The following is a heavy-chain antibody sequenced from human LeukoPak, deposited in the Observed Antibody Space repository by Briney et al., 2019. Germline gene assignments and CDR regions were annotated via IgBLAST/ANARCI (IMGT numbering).Heavy chain of an antibody. V-gene: IGHV1-2*02. CDR1: GYTFTDYH. D-gene: IGHD5-12*01. J-gene: IGHJ6*02. CDR3: ARGTVYSGYDGYYYYGMDV. CDR2: IKPNSGGT. Sequence: GASVKVSCKTSGYTFTDYHIHWVRQAPGQGLEWMGWIKPNSGGTNYAQKFQGRVTMTRDTSITTAYMELSRLRSDDTAVYYCARGTVYSGYDGYYYYGMDVWGQGTTVTVSS.